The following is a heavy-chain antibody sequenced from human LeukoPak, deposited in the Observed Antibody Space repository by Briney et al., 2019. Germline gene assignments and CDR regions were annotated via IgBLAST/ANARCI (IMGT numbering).Heavy chain of an antibody. Sequence: SETLSLTCAVYGGSFSGYYWSWIRQPPGKGLEWIGYIYHSGSTYYDPSLKSRVTISVDRSKNQFSLKLSSVTAADTAVYYCARDNEGATLFDYWGQGTLVTVSS. D-gene: IGHD1-26*01. CDR1: GGSFSGYY. J-gene: IGHJ4*02. V-gene: IGHV4-34*01. CDR3: ARDNEGATLFDY. CDR2: IYHSGST.